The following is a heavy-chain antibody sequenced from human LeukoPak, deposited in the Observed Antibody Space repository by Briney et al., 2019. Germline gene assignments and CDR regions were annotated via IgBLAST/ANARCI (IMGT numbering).Heavy chain of an antibody. CDR3: AREQWPGRDAFDI. Sequence: PGGSLRLSCAASRFTFSSYAMSWVRQAPGKGLEWVSGVSGNGAGTYYVDSVKGRFTISRDNSKNMLYLQMNSLRAEDTAVYYCAREQWPGRDAFDIWGQGTMVTVSS. CDR2: VSGNGAGT. J-gene: IGHJ3*02. V-gene: IGHV3-23*01. D-gene: IGHD6-19*01. CDR1: RFTFSSYA.